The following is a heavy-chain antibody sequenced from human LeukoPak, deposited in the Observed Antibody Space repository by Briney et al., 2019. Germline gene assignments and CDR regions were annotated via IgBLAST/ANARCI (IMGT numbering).Heavy chain of an antibody. Sequence: PGGSLRLSCAASGFTFSSYAMHWVRQAPGRGPEWVANIKQDGSEIYYVDSVKGRFTISRDNAKNSLYLQMNSLRAEDTAVYYCARDKAVGPTLLDYWGQGTLVTVSS. CDR3: ARDKAVGPTLLDY. CDR1: GFTFSSYA. CDR2: IKQDGSEI. V-gene: IGHV3-7*01. J-gene: IGHJ4*02. D-gene: IGHD1-26*01.